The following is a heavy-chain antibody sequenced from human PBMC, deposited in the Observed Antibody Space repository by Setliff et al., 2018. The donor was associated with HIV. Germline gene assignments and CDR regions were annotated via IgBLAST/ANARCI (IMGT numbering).Heavy chain of an antibody. D-gene: IGHD3-10*01. CDR3: ARAQYYYGSVDYYYMDV. Sequence: SETLSLTCAVDGGSFSGYYWSWIRQPPGKGLEWIGEINHSGSTKYNPSLKSRVNISVDTSKNQFSLKLSSVTAADTAVYYCARAQYYYGSVDYYYMDVWGKGTTVTVSS. J-gene: IGHJ6*03. V-gene: IGHV4-34*01. CDR2: INHSGST. CDR1: GGSFSGYY.